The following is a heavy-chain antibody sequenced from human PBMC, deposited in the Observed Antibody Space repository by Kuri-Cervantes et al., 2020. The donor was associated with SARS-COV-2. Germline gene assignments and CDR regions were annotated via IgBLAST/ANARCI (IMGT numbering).Heavy chain of an antibody. CDR3: ARQDLLDCSSTSCSFDAFDI. V-gene: IGHV4-38-2*01. D-gene: IGHD2-2*01. CDR1: GCSISSGYY. CDR2: IYHSGST. J-gene: IGHJ3*02. Sequence: SQTLSLTCAVSGCSISSGYYWGWIRQPPGKGLEWIGSIYHSGSTYYNPSLKSRVTISVDTSKNQFSLKLSSVTAADTAVYYCARQDLLDCSSTSCSFDAFDIWGQGTMVTVSS.